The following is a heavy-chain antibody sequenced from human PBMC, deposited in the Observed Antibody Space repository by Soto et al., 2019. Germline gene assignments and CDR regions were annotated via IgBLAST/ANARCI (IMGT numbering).Heavy chain of an antibody. D-gene: IGHD2-2*03. V-gene: IGHV3-30*18. CDR1: GFTFSSYG. CDR2: ISYDGSNK. J-gene: IGHJ6*02. CDR3: AKDLHGSAYYYYGMDV. Sequence: VGSLRLSCAASGFTFSSYGMHWVRQAPGKGLEWVAVISYDGSNKYYADSVKGRFTISRDNSKNTLYLQMNSLRAEDTAVYYCAKDLHGSAYYYYGMDVWGQGTTVTVSS.